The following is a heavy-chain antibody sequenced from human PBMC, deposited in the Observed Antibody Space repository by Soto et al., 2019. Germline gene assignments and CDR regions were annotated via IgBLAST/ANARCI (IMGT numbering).Heavy chain of an antibody. CDR2: INHSGST. CDR1: GGSFSGYY. J-gene: IGHJ6*03. CDR3: AGTSSLQWYYMDV. V-gene: IGHV4-34*01. Sequence: PSETLSLTCAVYGGSFSGYYWSWIRQPPGKVLEWIGEINHSGSTNYNPSLKSRVTISVDTSKNQFSLHLNSVTPEDTAVYYCAGTSSLQWYYMDVWDKGTTVTVSS. D-gene: IGHD1-7*01.